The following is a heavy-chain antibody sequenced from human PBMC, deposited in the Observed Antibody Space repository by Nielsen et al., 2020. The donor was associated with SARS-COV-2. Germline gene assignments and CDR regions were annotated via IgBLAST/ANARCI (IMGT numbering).Heavy chain of an antibody. CDR3: STGGVAAVGTYYYYYGMDV. CDR1: GFTFRNAW. J-gene: IGHJ6*02. CDR2: IKAKTAGETT. D-gene: IGHD6-13*01. Sequence: GESLKISCVASGFTFRNAWMTWVRQAPGKGLEWVARIKAKTAGETTVYAAPVQGRFTISSDDSEMTLYLQMDSLEIEDTGVYYCSTGGVAAVGTYYYYYGMDVWGQGTAVAVSS. V-gene: IGHV3-15*01.